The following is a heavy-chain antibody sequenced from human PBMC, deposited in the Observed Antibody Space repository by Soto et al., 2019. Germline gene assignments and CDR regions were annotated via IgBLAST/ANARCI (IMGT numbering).Heavy chain of an antibody. J-gene: IGHJ6*02. D-gene: IGHD5-12*01. Sequence: ASVKVSCKASGYTFTSYAMHWVRQAPGQRLEWMGWINAGNGNTKYSQKFQGRVTITRDTSASTAYMELSSLRSEATAVYYCARDGRWLQFGYYYYGMDVWGQGTTVTVSS. CDR1: GYTFTSYA. V-gene: IGHV1-3*01. CDR3: ARDGRWLQFGYYYYGMDV. CDR2: INAGNGNT.